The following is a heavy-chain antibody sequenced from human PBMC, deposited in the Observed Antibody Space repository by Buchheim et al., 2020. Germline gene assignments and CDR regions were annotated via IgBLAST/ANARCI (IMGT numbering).Heavy chain of an antibody. Sequence: EVQLVESGGGLVQPGGSLRLSCAASGFTFSSYSMNWARQAPGKGLEWVSYISSSSSTIYYADSVKGRFTISRDNAKNSLYLQMNSLRAEDTAVYYCARDFRCSSTSCYRGFDYWGQGTL. D-gene: IGHD2-2*02. CDR1: GFTFSSYS. V-gene: IGHV3-48*01. CDR2: ISSSSSTI. CDR3: ARDFRCSSTSCYRGFDY. J-gene: IGHJ4*02.